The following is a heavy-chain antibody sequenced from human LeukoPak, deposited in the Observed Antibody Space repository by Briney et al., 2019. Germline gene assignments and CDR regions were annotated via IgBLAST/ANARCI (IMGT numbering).Heavy chain of an antibody. J-gene: IGHJ3*02. CDR3: ARRITYYYGSGSYYSAFDI. CDR2: IYYSGST. V-gene: IGHV4-59*08. D-gene: IGHD3-10*01. CDR1: GGSISSYY. Sequence: PSETLSLTCTVSGGSISSYYWSWIRQPPGKGLEWIGYIYYSGSTNYNPSLKSRVTISVDTSKNQFSLKLSSVTAADTAVYYCARRITYYYGSGSYYSAFDIWGQGTMVTVSS.